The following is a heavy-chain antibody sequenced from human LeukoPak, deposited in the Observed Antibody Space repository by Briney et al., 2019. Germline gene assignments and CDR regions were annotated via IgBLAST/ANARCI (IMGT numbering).Heavy chain of an antibody. CDR2: ISYDGSNK. D-gene: IGHD2-2*01. CDR3: AKEACSSTSCYPPSFPFDI. CDR1: GFTFNSYG. V-gene: IGHV3-30*18. J-gene: IGHJ3*02. Sequence: PGGSLRLSCAASGFTFNSYGMHWVRQAPGKGLEWMAVISYDGSNKYYADSVKGRFTISRDNSKNTLYLQMNSLRAEDTAVYYCAKEACSSTSCYPPSFPFDIWGQGTMVTVSS.